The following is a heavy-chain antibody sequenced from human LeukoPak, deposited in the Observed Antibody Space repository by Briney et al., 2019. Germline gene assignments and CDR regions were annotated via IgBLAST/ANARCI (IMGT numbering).Heavy chain of an antibody. CDR2: ISTYNGNS. Sequence: ASVKVSCKASGYTFTNYGISWVRQAPGQGLEWMGWISTYNGNSNYAQKLQDRVTMTTDTSTTTAYMDLRSLRSDDTAVYYCARKAAAAGKDYWGQGTLVTVSS. CDR1: GYTFTNYG. J-gene: IGHJ4*02. D-gene: IGHD6-13*01. CDR3: ARKAAAAGKDY. V-gene: IGHV1-18*01.